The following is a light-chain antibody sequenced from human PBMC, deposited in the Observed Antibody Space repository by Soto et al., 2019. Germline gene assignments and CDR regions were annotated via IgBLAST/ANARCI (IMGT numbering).Light chain of an antibody. V-gene: IGKV3-20*01. CDR3: QHYGWTSWT. CDR1: QSVGSNY. Sequence: ETVLTQSPGTLSLSPGETATLSCRASQSVGSNYLAWYQQKPGQAPRLLIYGASSRATGIPDRFSGSGSGTDFTLSISRLEPEDVAVYYCQHYGWTSWTFGQGTKVEIK. CDR2: GAS. J-gene: IGKJ1*01.